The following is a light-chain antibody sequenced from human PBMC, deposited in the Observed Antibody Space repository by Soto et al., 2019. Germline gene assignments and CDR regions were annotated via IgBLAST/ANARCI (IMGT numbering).Light chain of an antibody. CDR3: QQYGGSPYT. CDR2: GAS. Sequence: EIVLTQSPGTLSLSPGERAALSCRASQSVRSNYLAWYQQKPGQAPRLLIYGASSRATGIPDRFSGTVSGTDFTLSTSRLEPEDFAVYYCQQYGGSPYTFGQVTKLEI. J-gene: IGKJ2*01. V-gene: IGKV3-20*01. CDR1: QSVRSNY.